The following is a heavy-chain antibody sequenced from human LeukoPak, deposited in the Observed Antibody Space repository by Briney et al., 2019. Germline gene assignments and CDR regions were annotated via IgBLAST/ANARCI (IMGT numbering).Heavy chain of an antibody. J-gene: IGHJ3*02. CDR1: GYTFTRYY. Sequence: ASVKVSCKASGYTFTRYYMHWVRQAPAQGLEWMGIINPSDGSTSYAQKFQGRVTMTRDTSTSTVYMELSSLRSEDTAVYYCARDRNKHIVVVTAIGLADAFDIWGQGTMVTVSS. CDR2: INPSDGST. CDR3: ARDRNKHIVVVTAIGLADAFDI. V-gene: IGHV1-46*01. D-gene: IGHD2-21*02.